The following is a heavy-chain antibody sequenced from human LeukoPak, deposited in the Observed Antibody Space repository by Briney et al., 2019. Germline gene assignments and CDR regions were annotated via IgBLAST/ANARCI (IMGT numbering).Heavy chain of an antibody. CDR3: ARQRWYYYGSGSYVIWFDP. V-gene: IGHV4-34*01. CDR2: INHSGST. Sequence: SETLSLTCAVYGVSFSGYYWSWIRQPPGKGLEWIGEINHSGSTNYNPSLKSRVTISVETSKHQLSLKLSSVTAEDTAVYYCARQRWYYYGSGSYVIWFDPWGEGTVVTVSS. J-gene: IGHJ5*02. D-gene: IGHD3-10*01. CDR1: GVSFSGYY.